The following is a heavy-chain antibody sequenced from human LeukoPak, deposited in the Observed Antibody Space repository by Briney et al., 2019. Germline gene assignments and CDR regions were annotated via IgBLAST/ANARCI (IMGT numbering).Heavy chain of an antibody. D-gene: IGHD3-3*01. V-gene: IGHV3-21*01. CDR1: GFTFSSYS. CDR2: ISSSSSYI. J-gene: IGHJ4*02. CDR3: ARDGPTPQPLRFPDY. Sequence: GGSLRLSCAASGFTFSSYSMNWVRQAPGKGLEWVSSISSSSSYIYYADSVKGRFTISRDNAKNSLYLQMNSLRAEDTAVYYCARDGPTPQPLRFPDYWGQGTLSPSPQ.